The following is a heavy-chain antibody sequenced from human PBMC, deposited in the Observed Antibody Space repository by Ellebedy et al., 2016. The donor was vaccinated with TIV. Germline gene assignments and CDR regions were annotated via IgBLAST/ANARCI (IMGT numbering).Heavy chain of an antibody. Sequence: ASVKVSCKASGYTFTGYYMHWVRQAPGKGLEWMGWINPESGGTNYAQKFQGRVTMTRDTSISAAYMELSSLRSDDTAVYYCARDGSGSSNAYYSDFWGQGILVTVSS. CDR2: INPESGGT. D-gene: IGHD1-26*01. CDR3: ARDGSGSSNAYYSDF. J-gene: IGHJ4*02. CDR1: GYTFTGYY. V-gene: IGHV1-2*02.